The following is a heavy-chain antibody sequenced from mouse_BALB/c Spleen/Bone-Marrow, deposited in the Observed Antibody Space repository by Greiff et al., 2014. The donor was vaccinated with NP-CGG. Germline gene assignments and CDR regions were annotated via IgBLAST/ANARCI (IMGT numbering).Heavy chain of an antibody. CDR3: TRSNYGYWYFDV. CDR2: SNPSNGGS. D-gene: IGHD1-1*01. Sequence: QVQLQQSXAELVKPGASVKLSCKASGYTFSNYYMYWVKQRPGQGLEWIGESNPSNGGSNFNEKFKSKATLTVDKSSSTAYMQLSSLTSEDSAVYYCTRSNYGYWYFDVWGAGTTVTVSS. V-gene: IGHV1S81*02. CDR1: GYTFSNYY. J-gene: IGHJ1*01.